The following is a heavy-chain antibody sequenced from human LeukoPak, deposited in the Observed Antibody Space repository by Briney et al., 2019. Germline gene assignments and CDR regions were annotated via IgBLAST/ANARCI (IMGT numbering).Heavy chain of an antibody. D-gene: IGHD5-12*01. CDR2: ISSSSSYI. CDR1: GCTFSSYS. V-gene: IGHV3-21*01. J-gene: IGHJ4*02. CDR3: ARVSSGYDQTTDFDY. Sequence: GGTLSLSCTASGCTFSSYSRNWVRQAPGKGLEWVSSISSSSSYIYYAYSVKGRFTTSRAKAKNSLYLQMNSLGAEDTAVYYCARVSSGYDQTTDFDYWGQGTLVTVSS.